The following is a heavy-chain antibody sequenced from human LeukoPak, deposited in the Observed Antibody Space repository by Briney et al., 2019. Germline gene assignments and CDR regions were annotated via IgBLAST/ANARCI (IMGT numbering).Heavy chain of an antibody. V-gene: IGHV4-59*13. Sequence: SETLSLTCSVSGASISGYYWSWIRQTPGKGLEWIGYVYYTGSTNYNPSLQSRVTITVDTSNNQFSLNLRFVTAADTAIYHCARYMRDSGTYDFDYWGQGTLVTVSS. CDR1: GASISGYY. J-gene: IGHJ4*02. D-gene: IGHD3-3*01. CDR2: VYYTGST. CDR3: ARYMRDSGTYDFDY.